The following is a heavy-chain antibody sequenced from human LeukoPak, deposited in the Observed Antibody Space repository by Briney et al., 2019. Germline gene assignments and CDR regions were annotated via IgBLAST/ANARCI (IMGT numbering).Heavy chain of an antibody. V-gene: IGHV1-24*01. D-gene: IGHD3-10*01. CDR1: GYTLTELS. CDR2: FDPEDGET. CDR3: ATGITMFRGVTYYYYGMDV. J-gene: IGHJ6*04. Sequence: ASVKVSCKVSGYTLTELSMHGVRQAPGKGLEWMGGFDPEDGETIYAQKFQGRVTMTEDTSTDTAYMELSSLRSEDTAVYYCATGITMFRGVTYYYYGMDVWGKGTTVTVSS.